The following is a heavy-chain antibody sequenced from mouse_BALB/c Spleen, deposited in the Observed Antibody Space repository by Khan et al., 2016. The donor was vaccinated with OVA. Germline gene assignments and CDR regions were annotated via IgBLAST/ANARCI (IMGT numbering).Heavy chain of an antibody. CDR2: IKPGSGDT. CDR3: ARGGYGSWAY. Sequence: QVQLQQSGAELVRPGTSVKVSCKASGYAFTDFLIEWLQQRPGQGLEWIGLIKPGSGDTNYNEKFKGKATLTANKSSSTAYMQLSSLTSDDSAVYFCARGGYGSWAYWGQGTLVTVSA. D-gene: IGHD1-1*02. J-gene: IGHJ3*01. CDR1: GYAFTDFL. V-gene: IGHV1-54*01.